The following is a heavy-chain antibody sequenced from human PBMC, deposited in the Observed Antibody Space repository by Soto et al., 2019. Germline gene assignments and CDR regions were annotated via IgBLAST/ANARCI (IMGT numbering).Heavy chain of an antibody. D-gene: IGHD5-12*01. Sequence: QVQLVESGGGVVQPGRSLRLSCVASGFTFSSFGMHWVRQAPGKGLEWVAVISYDGGKKYNADSVTGRFSISRDISNNTLYLQMNSLSAEDTVVYYCAGEMVESDYDQYDLDYWGQGTLVTVSS. J-gene: IGHJ4*02. CDR3: AGEMVESDYDQYDLDY. CDR1: GFTFSSFG. CDR2: ISYDGGKK. V-gene: IGHV3-30*03.